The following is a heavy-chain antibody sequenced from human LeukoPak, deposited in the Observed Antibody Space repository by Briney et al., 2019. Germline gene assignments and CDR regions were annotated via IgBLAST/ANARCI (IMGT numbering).Heavy chain of an antibody. V-gene: IGHV3-33*01. CDR1: GFTFSTHA. J-gene: IGHJ3*02. CDR2: IWSDGINK. CDR3: AGTTSTRDAFDI. D-gene: IGHD2/OR15-2a*01. Sequence: PGGSLRLSCAASGFTFSTHAMHWVRQAPGKGLEWVAVIWSDGINKNYADSVKGRFTISRDNSKNTLDLQMNSLRAEDTAVYYCAGTTSTRDAFDIWGQGTMVTVSS.